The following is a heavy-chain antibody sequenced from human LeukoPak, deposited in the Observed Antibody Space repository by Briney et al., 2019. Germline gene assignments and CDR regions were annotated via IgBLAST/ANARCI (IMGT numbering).Heavy chain of an antibody. D-gene: IGHD5-12*01. CDR3: AREDGGYSEAYFDC. V-gene: IGHV3-66*01. J-gene: IGHJ4*02. Sequence: GGSLRLSCAASGFTVSSNYMSWVRQAPGKGLEWVSVIYSGGSTYYADSVKGRFTISRDNSKNTLYLQMNSLRAEDTAVYYCAREDGGYSEAYFDCWGQGTLVTVSS. CDR1: GFTVSSNY. CDR2: IYSGGST.